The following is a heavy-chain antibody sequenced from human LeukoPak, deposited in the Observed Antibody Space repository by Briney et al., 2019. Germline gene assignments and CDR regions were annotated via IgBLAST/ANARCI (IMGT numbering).Heavy chain of an antibody. CDR3: ARDPYCSGGSCYSGAFDI. Sequence: ASVKVSCKASGYTFTVYYMHWVRQAPGQGLEWMGWINPNSGGTNYAQKFQGRVTMTRDTSISTAYMELSRLRSDDTAVYYCARDPYCSGGSCYSGAFDIWGQGTMVTVSS. V-gene: IGHV1-2*02. J-gene: IGHJ3*02. D-gene: IGHD2-15*01. CDR1: GYTFTVYY. CDR2: INPNSGGT.